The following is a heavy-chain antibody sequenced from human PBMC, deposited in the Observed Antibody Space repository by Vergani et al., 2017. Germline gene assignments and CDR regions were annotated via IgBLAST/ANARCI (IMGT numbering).Heavy chain of an antibody. CDR1: GFTFDDDG. CDR2: INWNGGST. V-gene: IGHV3-20*01. Sequence: EVQLVETGGGVVRTGGSLRLSCAASGFTFDDDGMSWVRHAPGKGMEWVSGINWNGGSTGYADSVKGRLTISRDNAKNSLYLQMNSLRAEDTALYHCARGMVDNDRYSSGWEAGGFDYWGQGTLVTVSS. J-gene: IGHJ4*02. D-gene: IGHD6-19*01. CDR3: ARGMVDNDRYSSGWEAGGFDY.